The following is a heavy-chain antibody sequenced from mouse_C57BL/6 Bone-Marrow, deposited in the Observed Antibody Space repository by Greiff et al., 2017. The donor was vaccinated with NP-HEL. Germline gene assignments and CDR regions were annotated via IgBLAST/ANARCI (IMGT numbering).Heavy chain of an antibody. CDR3: ARGGFSTTVDYDAMDY. D-gene: IGHD1-1*01. Sequence: QVQLQQPGAELVKPGASVKLSCKASGYTFTSYWMHWVKQRPGRGLEGIGRIDPNSGGTTYNEKFKSKATLTVDKPSSTAYMQLSSLTAEDSAVYYGARGGFSTTVDYDAMDYWGQGTSVTVSS. CDR1: GYTFTSYW. J-gene: IGHJ4*01. V-gene: IGHV1-72*01. CDR2: IDPNSGGT.